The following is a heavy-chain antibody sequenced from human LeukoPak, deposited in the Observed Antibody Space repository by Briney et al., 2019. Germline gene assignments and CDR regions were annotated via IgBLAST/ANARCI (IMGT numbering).Heavy chain of an antibody. V-gene: IGHV4-34*01. CDR3: ARGMAEYSSSSEGLYHLYYFDY. Sequence: PSETLSLTFAVYGGSFSGYYWSWIRQPPGKGLEGIGGINHSGSTNYNPSLKSRGTISVDTSKNQFSLKLSSVTAADTAVYYCARGMAEYSSSSEGLYHLYYFDYWGQGTLVTVSS. CDR1: GGSFSGYY. D-gene: IGHD6-6*01. CDR2: INHSGST. J-gene: IGHJ4*02.